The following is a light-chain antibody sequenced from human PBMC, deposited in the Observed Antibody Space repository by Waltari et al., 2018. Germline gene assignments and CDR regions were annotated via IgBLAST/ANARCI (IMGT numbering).Light chain of an antibody. CDR2: WAS. Sequence: DIVMTQSPDSLAVSLGARATINCKSSQSVLYSSNNKNYLAWYQQKPGQPPKLLIYWASTRESGVPDRFSGSGSGTDFTLTISSLQAEDVAVYYCQQYYSTLVFTFGPGTKVDIK. CDR3: QQYYSTLVFT. J-gene: IGKJ3*01. V-gene: IGKV4-1*01. CDR1: QSVLYSSNNKNY.